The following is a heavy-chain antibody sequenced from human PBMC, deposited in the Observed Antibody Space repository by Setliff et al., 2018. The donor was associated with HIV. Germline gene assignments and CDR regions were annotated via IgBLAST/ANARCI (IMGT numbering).Heavy chain of an antibody. J-gene: IGHJ4*02. Sequence: PSETLSLTCTVSGGSISSYYWSWIRQPPGKGLEWIGYIYYSGSTNYNTSLKSRVTISVDTSKNQFSLKLSSVTAADTAVYYCARGPTTVLWFGEPHLDYWGQGTLVT. CDR3: ARGPTTVLWFGEPHLDY. CDR1: GGSISSYY. D-gene: IGHD3-10*01. V-gene: IGHV4-59*01. CDR2: IYYSGST.